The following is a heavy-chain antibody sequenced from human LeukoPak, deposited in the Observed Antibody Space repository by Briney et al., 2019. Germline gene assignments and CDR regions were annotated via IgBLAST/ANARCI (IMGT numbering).Heavy chain of an antibody. CDR2: TYYRSKWFN. V-gene: IGHV6-1*01. CDR3: ARVFRGYNYGSLLGYGMDV. Sequence: SQTLSLTCAISGDSVSSNSATWNWIRQSPSRGLEWLGRTYYRSKWFNDYAVSVQSRVVINPDTSKNQFSLQLNSVTPEDTAVYYCARVFRGYNYGSLLGYGMDVWGQGTTVIVSS. J-gene: IGHJ6*02. D-gene: IGHD5-18*01. CDR1: GDSVSSNSAT.